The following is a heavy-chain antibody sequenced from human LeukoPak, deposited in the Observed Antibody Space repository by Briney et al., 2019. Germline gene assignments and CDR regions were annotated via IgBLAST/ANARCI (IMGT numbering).Heavy chain of an antibody. CDR3: AKVRVYYDFWSGLDY. CDR1: GFPFSSSV. D-gene: IGHD3-3*01. J-gene: IGHJ4*02. V-gene: IGHV3-30*18. CDR2: TSSDGNNK. Sequence: GGSLRLSCSASGFPFSSSVMHWVRQAPGKGLEWVAGTSSDGNNKYYVDSVKGRFTISRDNSKNTLYLQMNSLRAEDTAVYYCAKVRVYYDFWSGLDYWGQGTLVTVSS.